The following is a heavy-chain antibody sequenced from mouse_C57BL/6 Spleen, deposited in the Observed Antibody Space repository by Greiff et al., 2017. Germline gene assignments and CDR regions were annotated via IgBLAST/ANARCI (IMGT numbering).Heavy chain of an antibody. J-gene: IGHJ1*03. Sequence: VHLVESGAELARPGASVKLSCKASGYTFTSYGISWVKQRTGQGLAWIGEIYPRRGNTYYNEKFKGKATLTADKASSTAYMELRSLTSEDSAVYFCARGEIYDGYYDDFDVWGTGTTVTVSS. D-gene: IGHD2-3*01. V-gene: IGHV1-81*01. CDR1: GYTFTSYG. CDR3: ARGEIYDGYYDDFDV. CDR2: IYPRRGNT.